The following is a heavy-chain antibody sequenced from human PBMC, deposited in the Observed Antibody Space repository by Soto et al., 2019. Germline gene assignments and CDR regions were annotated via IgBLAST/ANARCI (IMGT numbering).Heavy chain of an antibody. V-gene: IGHV1-69*02. J-gene: IGHJ4*02. D-gene: IGHD6-19*01. CDR2: IIPILGIA. CDR1: GGTFSSYT. CDR3: AHIAVASSWDY. Sequence: QVQLVQSGAEVKKPGSSVKVSCKASGGTFSSYTISWVRQAPGQGLEWMGRIIPILGIANYAQKFQGRVTITTDKSTSTAYMELSSLRSEDTAVYYCAHIAVASSWDYWGQGTLVTVSS.